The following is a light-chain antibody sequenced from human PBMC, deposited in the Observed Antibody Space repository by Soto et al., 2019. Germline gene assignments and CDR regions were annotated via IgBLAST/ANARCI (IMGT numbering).Light chain of an antibody. CDR3: QSYDSSLSGVL. Sequence: QAVVTQPASVSGSPGQSITISCTGTSSDIGAYNYVSWYQQHPGKAPKLLIYGNTNRPSGVPDRFSGSKSDTSASLAITGLQAEDEAAYYCQSYDSSLSGVLFGEGTQLTVL. V-gene: IGLV1-40*01. CDR2: GNT. CDR1: SSDIGAYNY. J-gene: IGLJ2*01.